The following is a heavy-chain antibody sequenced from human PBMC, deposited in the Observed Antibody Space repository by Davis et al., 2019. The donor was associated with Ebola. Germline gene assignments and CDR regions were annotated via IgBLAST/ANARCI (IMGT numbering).Heavy chain of an antibody. Sequence: AGSLRLSCAASGFTFSSYWMSWVRQAPGKGLEWVATIKQDGSETYYVDSVKGRFTISRDNAKNSLYLQMNSLRAEDTAVYYCAKGYSGYVLNYGMDVWGQGTTVTVSS. CDR2: IKQDGSET. D-gene: IGHD5-12*01. V-gene: IGHV3-7*01. CDR3: AKGYSGYVLNYGMDV. J-gene: IGHJ6*02. CDR1: GFTFSSYW.